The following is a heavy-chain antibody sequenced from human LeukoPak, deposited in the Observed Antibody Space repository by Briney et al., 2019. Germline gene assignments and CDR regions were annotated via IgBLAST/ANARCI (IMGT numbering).Heavy chain of an antibody. V-gene: IGHV3-48*03. Sequence: QPGGSLRLSCAASGFTFSSSEMNWVRQAPGKGLEWVSYISPGGSATYYADSVKGRFTISRNDAQNSLYLQMNSLRAEDTAVYYCARVPWFDPWGQGTLVTVSS. CDR2: ISPGGSAT. CDR3: ARVPWFDP. CDR1: GFTFSSSE. J-gene: IGHJ5*02.